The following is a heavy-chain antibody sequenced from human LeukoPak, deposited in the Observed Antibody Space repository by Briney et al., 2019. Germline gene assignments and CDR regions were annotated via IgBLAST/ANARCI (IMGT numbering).Heavy chain of an antibody. V-gene: IGHV3-30*18. CDR3: AKGAEQWLADYFDY. D-gene: IGHD6-19*01. J-gene: IGHJ4*02. CDR1: GFTFSSYG. CDR2: ISYDGSNK. Sequence: GGSLRLSCAASGFTFSSYGMHWVRQAPGKGLEWVAVISYDGSNKYYADSVKGRFTISRDNSKNTLYLQMNSLRAEDTAVYYCAKGAEQWLADYFDYWGQGTLVTVSS.